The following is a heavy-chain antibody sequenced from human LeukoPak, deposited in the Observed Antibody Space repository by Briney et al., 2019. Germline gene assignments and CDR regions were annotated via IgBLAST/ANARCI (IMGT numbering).Heavy chain of an antibody. CDR1: GGSISSYY. D-gene: IGHD6-13*01. CDR2: IYYSGST. V-gene: IGHV4-59*08. CDR3: ARHASLTAAGTGTLDY. J-gene: IGHJ4*02. Sequence: SETLSLTCTVSGGSISSYYWSWIRQPPGKALEWIGYIYYSGSTNYNPSLKSRVTISVDTSKNQFSLKLSSVTAADTAVYYCARHASLTAAGTGTLDYWGQGTLVTVSS.